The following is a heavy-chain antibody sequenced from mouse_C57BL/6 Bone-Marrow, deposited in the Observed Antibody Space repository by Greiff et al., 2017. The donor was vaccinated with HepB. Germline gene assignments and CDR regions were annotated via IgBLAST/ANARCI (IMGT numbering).Heavy chain of an antibody. D-gene: IGHD1-1*01. V-gene: IGHV5-4*03. CDR3: ARGPLYYGYYFDY. CDR1: GFTFSSYA. J-gene: IGHJ2*01. Sequence: EVKLMESGGGLVKPGGSLKLSCAASGFTFSSYAMSWVRQTPEKRLEWVATISDGCSYNYYPDNVKGRFTISRENAKNNLYLQMSHLKSEDTAMYYCARGPLYYGYYFDYWGQGTTLTVSS. CDR2: ISDGCSYN.